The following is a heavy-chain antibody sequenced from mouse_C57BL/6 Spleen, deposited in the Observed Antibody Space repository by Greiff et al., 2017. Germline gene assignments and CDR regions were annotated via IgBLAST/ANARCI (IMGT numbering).Heavy chain of an antibody. Sequence: EVKVEESGGGLVQPGGSMKLSCAASGFTFSDAWMDWVRQSPEKGLEWVAEIRNKANNHATYYAESVKGRFTISRDDSKRSVYLQMNSLRAEDTGIYYCTRRLGRSYFDYWGQGTTLTVSS. CDR3: TRRLGRSYFDY. J-gene: IGHJ2*01. CDR2: IRNKANNHAT. CDR1: GFTFSDAW. V-gene: IGHV6-6*01. D-gene: IGHD4-1*01.